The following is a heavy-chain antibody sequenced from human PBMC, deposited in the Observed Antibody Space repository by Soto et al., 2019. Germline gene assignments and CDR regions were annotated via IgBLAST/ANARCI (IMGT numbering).Heavy chain of an antibody. CDR1: GGSFSGYY. CDR3: ARFGGYYYGYFDY. D-gene: IGHD3-22*01. Sequence: QVQLQQWGAGLLKPSETLSLTCAVYGGSFSGYYWSWIRQPPGKGLEWIGEINHSGSTNYNPSLKSRVTISVDTSKNQFSLKLSSVTAADTAVYYCARFGGYYYGYFDYWGQGTLVTVSS. J-gene: IGHJ4*02. CDR2: INHSGST. V-gene: IGHV4-34*01.